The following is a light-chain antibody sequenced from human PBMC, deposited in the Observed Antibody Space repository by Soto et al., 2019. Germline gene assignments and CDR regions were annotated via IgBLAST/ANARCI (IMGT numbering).Light chain of an antibody. V-gene: IGKV2-24*01. J-gene: IGKJ1*01. CDR1: QSLVHTDGYTY. CDR3: MQATQLGT. CDR2: KVS. Sequence: DVVLTQTPLSSPVTLGQPASISCRSSQSLVHTDGYTYLNWLQQRPVQPPRLLIYKVSNRFSGVPDRFSGSVAGTDFTLTISTVEPEDVGVYYCMQATQLGTFGQGTKVEIK.